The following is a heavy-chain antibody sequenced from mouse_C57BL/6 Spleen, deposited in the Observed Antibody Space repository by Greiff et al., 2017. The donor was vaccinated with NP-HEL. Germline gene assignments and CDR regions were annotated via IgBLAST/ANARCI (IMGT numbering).Heavy chain of an antibody. CDR3: ARTRRNYFDY. J-gene: IGHJ2*01. V-gene: IGHV1-50*01. CDR2: IDPSDSYT. CDR1: GYTFTSYW. Sequence: QVQLQQSGAELVKPGASVKLSCKASGYTFTSYWMQWVKQRPGQGLEWIGEIDPSDSYTNYNQKFKGKATLTVDTSSSTAYMQLSSLTSEDSAVYYCARTRRNYFDYWGQGTTLTVSS.